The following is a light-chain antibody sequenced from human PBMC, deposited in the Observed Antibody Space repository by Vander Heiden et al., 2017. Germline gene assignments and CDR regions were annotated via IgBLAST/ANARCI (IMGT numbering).Light chain of an antibody. Sequence: EIVLTQSPGTLSLSPGERATLSCRASQSVGSYLAWYQQRPGQAPRLRIYGASHRTAGIPDRFSASGSGTDFALTISRLEPDDFAVYYCQQSGPSPPYTFGHGTKLEIK. J-gene: IGKJ2*01. V-gene: IGKV3-20*01. CDR3: QQSGPSPPYT. CDR2: GAS. CDR1: QSVGSY.